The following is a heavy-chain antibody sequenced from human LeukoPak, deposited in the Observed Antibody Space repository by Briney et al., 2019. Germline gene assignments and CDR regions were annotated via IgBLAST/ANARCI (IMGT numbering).Heavy chain of an antibody. J-gene: IGHJ4*02. CDR2: ISGSGGST. Sequence: GGSLRLSCAASGFTFSSYAMSWVRQAPGKGLEWVSAISGSGGSTYYADSVEGRFTISRDNSKNTLYLQMNSLRAEDTAVYYCAKSPYGYNMHYFDYWGQGTLVTVSS. CDR1: GFTFSSYA. V-gene: IGHV3-23*01. D-gene: IGHD5-24*01. CDR3: AKSPYGYNMHYFDY.